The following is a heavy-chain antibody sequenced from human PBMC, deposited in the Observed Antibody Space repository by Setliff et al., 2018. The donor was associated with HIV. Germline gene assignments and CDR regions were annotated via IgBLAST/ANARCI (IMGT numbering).Heavy chain of an antibody. CDR1: GDSVTGSH. Sequence: KPSETLSLTCIVSGDSVTGSHWNWIRQPAGQGLEWIGRIYYNGWTGYNPSLKRRDTISVDTAKNQFSLTVNTVTAAETVVYSCARGSRQLTIFGVVFKTNCYFMDVWGKGTAVTVSS. D-gene: IGHD3-3*01. CDR2: IYYNGWT. CDR3: ARGSRQLTIFGVVFKTNCYFMDV. V-gene: IGHV4-4*07. J-gene: IGHJ6*03.